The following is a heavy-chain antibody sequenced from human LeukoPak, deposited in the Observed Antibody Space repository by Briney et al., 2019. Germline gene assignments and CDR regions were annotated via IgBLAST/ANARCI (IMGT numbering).Heavy chain of an antibody. CDR1: GFTFSSYS. CDR2: ISSSSSTI. V-gene: IGHV3-48*04. D-gene: IGHD4-17*01. Sequence: TGGSLRLSCAASGFTFSSYSMNWVRQAPGKGLEWVSYISSSSSTIYYADSVKGRFTISRDNAKNSLYLQMNSLRAEDTAVYYCARREISYGDYETPFDYWGQGTLVTVSS. CDR3: ARREISYGDYETPFDY. J-gene: IGHJ4*02.